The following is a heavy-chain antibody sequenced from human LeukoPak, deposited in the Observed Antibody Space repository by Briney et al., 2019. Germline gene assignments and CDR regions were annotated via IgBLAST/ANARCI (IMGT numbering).Heavy chain of an antibody. J-gene: IGHJ1*01. D-gene: IGHD3-22*01. CDR1: GYTFTSYD. CDR2: MSPNSGNT. V-gene: IGHV1-8*01. CDR3: ARGVRDSSGREYFQH. Sequence: ASVKVSCKASGYTFTSYDINWVRQATGQGLEWMGWMSPNSGNTGYAQKFQGRVTMTRNTSINTAYMELSSLRSEDTAVFYCARGVRDSSGREYFQHWGQGTLVTVSS.